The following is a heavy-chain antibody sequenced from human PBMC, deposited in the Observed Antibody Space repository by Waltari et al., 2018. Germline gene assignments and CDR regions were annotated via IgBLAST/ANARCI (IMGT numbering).Heavy chain of an antibody. CDR2: VSYDGGTK. CDR1: DFTFPRYS. V-gene: IGHV3-30-3*01. D-gene: IGHD1-26*01. J-gene: IGHJ4*02. CDR3: ARDPGGRYEAYFDY. Sequence: QVQLVASGGGMVQPGRSLRLSCAASDFTFPRYSRHWVRQVPGKGLEWVAVVSYDGGTKRYADSVDGRFSISRDNYRNILSLQMNSLTAEDTAFYYCARDPGGRYEAYFDYWGQGALVTVSS.